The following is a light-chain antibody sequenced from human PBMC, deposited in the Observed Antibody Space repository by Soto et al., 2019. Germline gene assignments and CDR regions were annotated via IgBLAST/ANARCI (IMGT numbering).Light chain of an antibody. V-gene: IGKV3-20*01. Sequence: EIVLTQSPGTLSLSPGERATLSCRASQSVSSGYLAWYQQKPGQAPSLLIYGASSRATGIPDRFSGSGSGTDFTLTISSLQPEDFATYYCQQSYSTPRTFGQGTKVDI. CDR3: QQSYSTPRT. CDR2: GAS. CDR1: QSVSSGY. J-gene: IGKJ1*01.